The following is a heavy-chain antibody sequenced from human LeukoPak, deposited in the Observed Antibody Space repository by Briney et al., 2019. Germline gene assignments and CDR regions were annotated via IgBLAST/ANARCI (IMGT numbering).Heavy chain of an antibody. CDR1: GFTFSNYG. V-gene: IGHV3-33*06. CDR3: ANNSDY. J-gene: IGHJ4*02. CDR2: IYYDGSNK. Sequence: GGSLRLSCAASGFTFSNYGMHWVRQAPGKGLEWVALIYYDGSNKYYADSVKGRFTITRDNSKNTLYLQMDSLRAEDTAVYYCANNSDYWGQGTLVTVSS.